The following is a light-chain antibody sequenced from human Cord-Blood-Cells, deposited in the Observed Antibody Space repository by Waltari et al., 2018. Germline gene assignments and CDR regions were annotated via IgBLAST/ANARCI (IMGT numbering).Light chain of an antibody. Sequence: EIVMTQSPATLSVSPGDRATPPCRASQSVSSNLAWYQQKPGQAPRLLTYGASTRATGIPARFSGSGSGTEFTLTISSLQSEDFAVYYCQQYNNWPRTFGQGTKVEIK. J-gene: IGKJ1*01. CDR3: QQYNNWPRT. CDR2: GAS. V-gene: IGKV3-15*01. CDR1: QSVSSN.